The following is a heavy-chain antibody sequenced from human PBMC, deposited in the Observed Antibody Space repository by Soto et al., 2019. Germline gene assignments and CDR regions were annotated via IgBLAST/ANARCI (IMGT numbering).Heavy chain of an antibody. CDR2: IIPILGIA. V-gene: IGHV1-69*08. Sequence: QVQLVQSGAEVKKPGSSVKVSCKASGGTFSSYTISWVRQAPGQGLEWMGRIIPILGIANYAQKFQCRVTITADKSTSTAYMERSSLRSEDTAVYYCARDPNCSGGSFYSGNNWGQGTLVTVSS. CDR3: ARDPNCSGGSFYSGNN. D-gene: IGHD2-15*01. CDR1: GGTFSSYT. J-gene: IGHJ4*02.